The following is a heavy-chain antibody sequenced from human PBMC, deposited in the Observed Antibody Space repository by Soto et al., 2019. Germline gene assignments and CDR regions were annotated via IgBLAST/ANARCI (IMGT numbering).Heavy chain of an antibody. CDR1: GVTVSSYG. V-gene: IGHV3-30*03. D-gene: IGHD3-16*01. CDR2: ITYDGRYK. Sequence: QVQLVESGGGVVQPGRSLRLSCAASGVTVSSYGMHWVRQAPGKGQEWVAVITYDGRYKYYADSVKGRFTISRDNSNNTLYLQMNRLRAEDTGVCYCARLNGGFDYWGPGTLVTVSS. CDR3: ARLNGGFDY. J-gene: IGHJ4*02.